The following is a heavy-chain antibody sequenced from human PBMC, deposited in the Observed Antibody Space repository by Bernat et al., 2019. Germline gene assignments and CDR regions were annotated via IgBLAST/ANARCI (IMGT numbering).Heavy chain of an antibody. CDR1: GFTVSSNY. CDR3: AREEYTSSSRHWYFDL. J-gene: IGHJ2*01. D-gene: IGHD6-6*01. CDR2: SYTGGTT. V-gene: IGHV3-53*01. Sequence: EVQLVESGGGLIQPGGSLRLSCAASGFTVSSNYMSWVRQTPGKGLEWVSVSYTGGTTFYAYSVQGRFTISRDLSKNTLYLQMNNLRVDDTALYYCAREEYTSSSRHWYFDLWGRGTLVTVSS.